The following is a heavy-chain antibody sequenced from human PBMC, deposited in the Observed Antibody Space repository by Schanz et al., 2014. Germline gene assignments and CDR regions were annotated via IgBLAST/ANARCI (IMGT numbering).Heavy chain of an antibody. CDR3: ARETTIITGGAFDV. D-gene: IGHD3-9*01. CDR1: NYIFTKYY. V-gene: IGHV1-46*01. Sequence: QVQLVQSGAEVKKPGASVKLSCKASNYIFTKYYIHCVRQAPGQGLEWMGIVNPGGGSTSVAQRFQTRVTLTRDTSTGTAYLGLTRLRFEDTAVYYCARETTIITGGAFDVWGQGTMVTVSS. CDR2: VNPGGGST. J-gene: IGHJ3*01.